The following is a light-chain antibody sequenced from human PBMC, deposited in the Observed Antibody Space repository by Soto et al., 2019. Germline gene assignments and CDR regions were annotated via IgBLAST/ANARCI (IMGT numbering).Light chain of an antibody. CDR3: QQYSNWPRT. CDR2: GAS. Sequence: IVMTQSPATLSVSPVERATLSCRGSQSINSNLVWYQQKPGQAPSLLIYGASTRATGVPARFSGSGSGTEFTLTISSLQSEDFEVYFCQQYSNWPRTFGQGTRLEIK. CDR1: QSINSN. V-gene: IGKV3-15*01. J-gene: IGKJ5*01.